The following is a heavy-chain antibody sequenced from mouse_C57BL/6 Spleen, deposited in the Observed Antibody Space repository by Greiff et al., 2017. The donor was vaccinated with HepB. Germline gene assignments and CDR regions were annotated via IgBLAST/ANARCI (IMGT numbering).Heavy chain of an antibody. D-gene: IGHD2-4*01. J-gene: IGHJ3*01. CDR1: GYTFTDYN. CDR3: ARTVYYDYDSPWFAY. V-gene: IGHV1-18*01. Sequence: EVQLQQSGPELVKPGASVTIPCTASGYTFTDYNMDWVKQSHGKSLEWIGDINPNNGGTIYNQKFKGKATLTVDKSSSTAYMELRRLTSEDTAVYYYARTVYYDYDSPWFAYWGQGTLVTVSS. CDR2: INPNNGGT.